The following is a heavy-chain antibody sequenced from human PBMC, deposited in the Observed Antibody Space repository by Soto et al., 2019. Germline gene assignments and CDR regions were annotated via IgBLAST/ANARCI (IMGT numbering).Heavy chain of an antibody. J-gene: IGHJ4*02. CDR1: VGSISIGDYD. V-gene: IGHV4-30-4*01. CDR3: ARAPAYGDYLFDY. D-gene: IGHD4-17*01. CDR2: IYYSGST. Sequence: SETLALTCTFSVGSISIGDYDWSWIRQPPGKGLEWIGYIYYSGSTYYNPSLKSRVTISVDTSKNQFSLKLSSVTAADTAVYYCARAPAYGDYLFDYWGQGTMVTVSS.